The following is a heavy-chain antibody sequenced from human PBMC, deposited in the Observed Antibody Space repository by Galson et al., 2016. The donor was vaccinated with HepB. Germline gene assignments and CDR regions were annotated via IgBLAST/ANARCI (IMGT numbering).Heavy chain of an antibody. D-gene: IGHD3-10*01. J-gene: IGHJ6*03. CDR3: ARHRGESENNFLSYYYMDV. CDR1: GYSFTTYW. V-gene: IGHV5-51*01. CDR2: IYPGDSDT. Sequence: QSGAEVKKPGESLKISCKVSGYSFTTYWIGWVRQIPGKGLEWMGVIYPGDSDTRYSPSFEGQVTISADKSISTAYLQWSSLKASDTAVYYCARHRGESENNFLSYYYMDVWGKGSTVNVFS.